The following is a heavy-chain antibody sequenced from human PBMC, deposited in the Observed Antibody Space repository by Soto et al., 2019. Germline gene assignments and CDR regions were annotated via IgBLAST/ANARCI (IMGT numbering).Heavy chain of an antibody. CDR1: GGSFKSGSYS. J-gene: IGHJ2*01. D-gene: IGHD3-3*01. CDR3: ARDFAYFDL. Sequence: ETLSLTCTVSGGSFKSGSYSWSWIRQPPGKGLEWIGYVYHTGRTSYNPSLKSRVSISMDTSKNQFSLNLDSVTAADTAVYFCARDFAYFDLWGRGTLVTVSS. CDR2: VYHTGRT. V-gene: IGHV4-61*01.